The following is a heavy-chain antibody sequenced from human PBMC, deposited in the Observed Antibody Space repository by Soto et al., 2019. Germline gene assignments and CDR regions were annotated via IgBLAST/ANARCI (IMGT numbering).Heavy chain of an antibody. J-gene: IGHJ4*02. V-gene: IGHV3-23*01. CDR2: ITESGTGT. Sequence: EVHLLESGGGLVQPGESLRLSCTASGFTFSSCVMSWVRQAPGKGLEWVSCITESGTGTNYADSVKGRFTISRDNSKNTMYLQMNNLRAEDTGVYYCAKGLINGRWYAADWGQGTLVTVSS. CDR1: GFTFSSCV. D-gene: IGHD6-13*01. CDR3: AKGLINGRWYAAD.